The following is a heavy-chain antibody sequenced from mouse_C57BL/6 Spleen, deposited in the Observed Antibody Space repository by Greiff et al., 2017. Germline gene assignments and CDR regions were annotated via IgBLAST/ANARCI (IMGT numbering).Heavy chain of an antibody. D-gene: IGHD1-1*01. Sequence: QSCKASGYTFTSYWMHWVKQRPGRGLEWIGRIDPNSGGTKYNEKFKSKATLTVDKPSSTAYMQLSSLTSEDSAVYYCARGNEYYGSSYPMNWDGDAMDYWGQGTSVTVSS. CDR2: IDPNSGGT. J-gene: IGHJ4*01. CDR3: ARGNEYYGSSYPMNWDGDAMDY. V-gene: IGHV1-72*01. CDR1: GYTFTSYW.